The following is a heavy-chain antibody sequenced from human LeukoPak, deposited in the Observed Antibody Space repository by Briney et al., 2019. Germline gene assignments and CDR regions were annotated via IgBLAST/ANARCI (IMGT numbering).Heavy chain of an antibody. V-gene: IGHV5-51*01. CDR3: ARQSTRYIRDAFDI. CDR2: IYPGDSDT. J-gene: IGHJ3*02. CDR1: GYSFTSNW. D-gene: IGHD3-9*01. Sequence: GESLKISCKGSGYSFTSNWIGWVRQMPGKGLEWMGIIYPGDSDTKYSPSFQGQVTLSADKSISTAYLQWSSLKASDTAMYYCARQSTRYIRDAFDIWGQGTMVTVSS.